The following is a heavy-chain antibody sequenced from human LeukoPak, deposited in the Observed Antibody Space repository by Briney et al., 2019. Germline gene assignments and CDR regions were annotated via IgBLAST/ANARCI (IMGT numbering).Heavy chain of an antibody. V-gene: IGHV4-38-2*02. CDR1: GYSISSGYY. J-gene: IGHJ3*02. D-gene: IGHD3-22*01. Sequence: SETLSLTCTVSGYSISSGYYWGWIRPPPGKGLEWIGSIYHSGSTNYNPSLKSRVTISVDTSKNQVSLKLSSVTAADTAVYYCARSPYDSSGYYPHDAFDIWGQGTMVTVSS. CDR2: IYHSGST. CDR3: ARSPYDSSGYYPHDAFDI.